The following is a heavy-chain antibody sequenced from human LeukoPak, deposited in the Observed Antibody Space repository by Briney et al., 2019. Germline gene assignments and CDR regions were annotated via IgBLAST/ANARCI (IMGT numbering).Heavy chain of an antibody. Sequence: GSLSLSCAASGFTVSSNYMSWVRQAPGKGLEWVSVIYSGGSTYYADSVKGRFTISRDNSKNTLYLQMNSLRAEDTAVYYCARDKIGVVRTAFDIWGQGTMVTVSS. J-gene: IGHJ3*02. CDR3: ARDKIGVVRTAFDI. V-gene: IGHV3-53*05. D-gene: IGHD3-3*01. CDR1: GFTVSSNY. CDR2: IYSGGST.